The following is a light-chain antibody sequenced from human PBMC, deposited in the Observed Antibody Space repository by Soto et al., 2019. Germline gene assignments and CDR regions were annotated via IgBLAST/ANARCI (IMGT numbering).Light chain of an antibody. Sequence: EIVLTQSPGTLSLSPGERATLSCRARQSVSSTYLAWYQQKPGQAPRLLIYGVSSRATGIPDRFSGSGSGKDFSLTINRLEPEDFAVYYCQQYGKRPWTFGQGTKVEIK. CDR2: GVS. V-gene: IGKV3-20*01. J-gene: IGKJ1*01. CDR3: QQYGKRPWT. CDR1: QSVSSTY.